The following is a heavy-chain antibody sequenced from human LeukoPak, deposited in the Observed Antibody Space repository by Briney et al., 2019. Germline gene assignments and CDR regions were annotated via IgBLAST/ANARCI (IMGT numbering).Heavy chain of an antibody. CDR3: ARGGWYGGYFDY. Sequence: SETLSLTCTVSGGSISTYYWNWIRQPPGKGLEWIGYIYYSGSTNYNPSLKSRVTISVDTSKNQFSLKLSSVTAADTAVYYCARGGWYGGYFDYWGQGTLVTVSS. J-gene: IGHJ4*02. V-gene: IGHV4-59*01. CDR1: GGSISTYY. D-gene: IGHD6-19*01. CDR2: IYYSGST.